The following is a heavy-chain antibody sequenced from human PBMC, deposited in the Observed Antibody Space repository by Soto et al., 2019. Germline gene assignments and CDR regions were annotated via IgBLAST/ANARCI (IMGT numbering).Heavy chain of an antibody. J-gene: IGHJ4*02. D-gene: IGHD5-12*01. CDR3: AHRTYDSYYFQN. Sequence: SVPTLVNPTQTLTLTCTFSGFSLSTSGVGVGWILQPPGKALEWLAFIYWTDDKRYSPSLKNRLTITKDTSKDQVVLTMTTMEPVDTATYYCAHRTYDSYYFQNWGQGALVTVSS. CDR1: GFSLSTSGVG. CDR2: IYWTDDK. V-gene: IGHV2-5*01.